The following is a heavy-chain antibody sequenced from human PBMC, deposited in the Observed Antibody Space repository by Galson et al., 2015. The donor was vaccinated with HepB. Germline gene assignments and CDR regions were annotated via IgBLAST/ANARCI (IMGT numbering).Heavy chain of an antibody. D-gene: IGHD6-19*01. CDR1: GFPFSYYA. Sequence: SLRLSCAASGFPFSYYAMTWVRQAPGKGLEWVSAITPSGDNTYSADSLKGRFSISRDSSKNTVFLQMNSLRADDTAIYFCAKVFPEKTDGWYRQALYYFDSWGQGTRVTVSS. J-gene: IGHJ4*02. CDR3: AKVFPEKTDGWYRQALYYFDS. CDR2: ITPSGDNT. V-gene: IGHV3-23*01.